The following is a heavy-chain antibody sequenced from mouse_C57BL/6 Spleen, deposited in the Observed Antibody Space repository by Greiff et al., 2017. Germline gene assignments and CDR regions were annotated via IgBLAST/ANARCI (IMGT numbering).Heavy chain of an antibody. J-gene: IGHJ2*01. V-gene: IGHV1-5*01. Sequence: EVQLQQSGTVLARPGASVKMSCKTSGYTFTSYWMHWVKQRPGQGLEWIGAIYPGNSDTSYNQKFKGKAKLTAVTSSSTAYMELRSLTNEYSAVYYCANYGSISSFDYWGQGTTLTVAS. D-gene: IGHD1-1*01. CDR2: IYPGNSDT. CDR1: GYTFTSYW. CDR3: ANYGSISSFDY.